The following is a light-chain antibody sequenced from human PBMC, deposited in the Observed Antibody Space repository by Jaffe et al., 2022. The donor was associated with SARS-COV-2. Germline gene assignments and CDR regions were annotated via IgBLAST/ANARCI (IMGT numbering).Light chain of an antibody. J-gene: IGLJ3*02. V-gene: IGLV2-23*02. Sequence: QSALTQPASVSGSPGQSITISCTGTSSDVGSYKFVSWYQQYPGTAPKLIIYEVTKRPSGVSNHFSGSKSGNTASLTISGLQAEDEADYYCCSYSSSGIWVFGGGTKLTVL. CDR2: EVT. CDR1: SSDVGSYKF. CDR3: CSYSSSGIWV.